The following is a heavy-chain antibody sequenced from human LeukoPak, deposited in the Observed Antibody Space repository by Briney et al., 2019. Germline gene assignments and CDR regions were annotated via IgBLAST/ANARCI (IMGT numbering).Heavy chain of an antibody. CDR1: GFTFSSYA. Sequence: GGSLRLSCAASGFTFSSYAMTWVRQAPGKGLEWVSTISGSGGSAYYADSVKGRFTVSRDNSKNTLYLQMNSLRAEDTAVYRCAKDPDRSSNSRGAFDIWGQGTMVTVSS. J-gene: IGHJ3*02. CDR2: ISGSGGSA. CDR3: AKDPDRSSNSRGAFDI. D-gene: IGHD2-2*01. V-gene: IGHV3-23*01.